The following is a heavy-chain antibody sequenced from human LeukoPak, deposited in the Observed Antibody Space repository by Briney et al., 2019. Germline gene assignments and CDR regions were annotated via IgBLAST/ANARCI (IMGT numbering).Heavy chain of an antibody. Sequence: SETLSLTCSVSGGSVSSGISYWSWIRQPPGEGLEWIAYVSDSGGSDYNPSLRGRVTISLDTSKNQFSLKLSSVTAADTAVYYCASFIAGRGYNWFDPWGQGTLVTVSS. D-gene: IGHD1-1*01. CDR1: GGSVSSGISY. CDR2: VSDSGGS. J-gene: IGHJ5*02. V-gene: IGHV4-61*01. CDR3: ASFIAGRGYNWFDP.